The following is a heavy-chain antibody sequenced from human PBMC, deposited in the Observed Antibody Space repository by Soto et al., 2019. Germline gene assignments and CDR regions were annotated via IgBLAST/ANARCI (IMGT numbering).Heavy chain of an antibody. J-gene: IGHJ3*02. CDR1: GGSISSSSYY. Sequence: QLQLQESGPGLVKPSETLSLTCTVSGGSISSSSYYWGWIRQPPGKGLEWIGSIYYSGSTYYNPSLKSRVTISVDTSKNQFSLKLSSVTAADTAVYYCARLYDYDSWLFDIWGQGTMVTVSS. D-gene: IGHD5-12*01. CDR3: ARLYDYDSWLFDI. CDR2: IYYSGST. V-gene: IGHV4-39*01.